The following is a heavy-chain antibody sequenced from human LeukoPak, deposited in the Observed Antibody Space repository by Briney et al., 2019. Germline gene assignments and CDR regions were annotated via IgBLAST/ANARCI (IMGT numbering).Heavy chain of an antibody. CDR1: GGFVSGHY. V-gene: IGHV4-59*02. Sequence: SETLSLTCAVSGGFVSGHYWDWIRQPPGKGLEWLGYIYASGGANYNPSLKSRVTISLDSSEKRFSLKLTSVTAADTAVYYCAREVPGGSGWTYFDYWGQGALVTVSS. CDR3: AREVPGGSGWTYFDY. CDR2: IYASGGA. D-gene: IGHD6-19*01. J-gene: IGHJ4*02.